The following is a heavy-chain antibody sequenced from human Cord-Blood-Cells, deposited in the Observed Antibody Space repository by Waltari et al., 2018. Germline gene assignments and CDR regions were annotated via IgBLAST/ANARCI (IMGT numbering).Heavy chain of an antibody. CDR2: INHSGST. Sequence: QVQLQQWGAGLLKPSETLSLTCAVYGGSFSGYYCSWHRQPPGKGLEWIGEINHSGSTNYNPSLKSRVTISVDTAKNQFSLKLSSVTAADTAVYYCARGEAVEKDYWGQGTLVTVSS. CDR1: GGSFSGYY. D-gene: IGHD2-15*01. V-gene: IGHV4-34*01. J-gene: IGHJ4*02. CDR3: ARGEAVEKDY.